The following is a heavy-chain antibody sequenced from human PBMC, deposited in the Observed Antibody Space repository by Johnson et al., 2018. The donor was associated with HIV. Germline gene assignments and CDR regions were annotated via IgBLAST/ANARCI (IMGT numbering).Heavy chain of an antibody. CDR1: GFTFSSYG. CDR2: VRHDGSNK. CDR3: AKDREWLVPTPLDAFDI. V-gene: IGHV3-30*02. Sequence: QVQLVESGGGVVQPGRSLRLSCAASGFTFSSYGMHWVRQAPGKGLQWVAFVRHDGSNKYYAESLKGRFTISRDNSKNTLYLQMNSLRAEDTAVYYCAKDREWLVPTPLDAFDIWGQGTMVTVSS. J-gene: IGHJ3*02. D-gene: IGHD6-19*01.